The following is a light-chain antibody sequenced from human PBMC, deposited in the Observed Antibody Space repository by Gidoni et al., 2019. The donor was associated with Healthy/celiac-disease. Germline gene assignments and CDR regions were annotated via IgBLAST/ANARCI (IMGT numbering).Light chain of an antibody. Sequence: DIQMTQSPSSLSASVGDRVTITCQASQDISNYLNWYQQKPGKAPKLLIYDASNLETGVPSRFSGSGSGTDFTFTISSLQPEDIATYYCQQYDNTPPTFGPGTKLEIK. V-gene: IGKV1-33*01. CDR1: QDISNY. J-gene: IGKJ2*01. CDR2: DAS. CDR3: QQYDNTPPT.